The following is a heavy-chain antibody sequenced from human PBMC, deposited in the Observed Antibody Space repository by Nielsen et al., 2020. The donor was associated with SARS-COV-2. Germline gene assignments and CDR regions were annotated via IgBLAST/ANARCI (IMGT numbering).Heavy chain of an antibody. CDR1: GFTFSSYS. D-gene: IGHD4-17*01. Sequence: GESLKISCAASGFTFSSYSMNWVRQAPGKGLEWVSSISSSSSYIYYADSVKGRFTISRDNAKNSLYLQMNSLRAEDTAVYYCARDKGDYGSEAAGMDVWGQGATVTVSS. CDR2: ISSSSSYI. J-gene: IGHJ6*02. CDR3: ARDKGDYGSEAAGMDV. V-gene: IGHV3-21*01.